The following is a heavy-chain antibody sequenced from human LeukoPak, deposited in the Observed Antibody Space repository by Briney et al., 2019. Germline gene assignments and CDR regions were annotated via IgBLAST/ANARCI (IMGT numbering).Heavy chain of an antibody. CDR1: GFTFSSYG. CDR3: ARAGYCSGGSCYGSDY. V-gene: IGHV3-33*01. D-gene: IGHD2-15*01. J-gene: IGHJ4*02. Sequence: GGSLRLSCAASGFTFSSYGMHWVRQPPGKGLEWVAAIWYDGSIQYYADSVKGRFTISRDNSKNTLYLQMDSLRAEDTAVYYWARAGYCSGGSCYGSDYWGQGTLVSVSS. CDR2: IWYDGSIQ.